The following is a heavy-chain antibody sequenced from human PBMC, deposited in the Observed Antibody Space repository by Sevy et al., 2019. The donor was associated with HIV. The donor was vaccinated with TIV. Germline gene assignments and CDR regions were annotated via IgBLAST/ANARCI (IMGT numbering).Heavy chain of an antibody. Sequence: GGSLRLSCAASGFTFSSYAMHWVRQAPGKGLEWVAVISYDGSNKYYADSVKGRFTISRDNSKNTLYLQMNSLRAEDTAVYYCARDERIAGGRYYYYMDVWGKGTTVTVSS. J-gene: IGHJ6*03. CDR2: ISYDGSNK. CDR3: ARDERIAGGRYYYYMDV. V-gene: IGHV3-30-3*01. CDR1: GFTFSSYA. D-gene: IGHD6-13*01.